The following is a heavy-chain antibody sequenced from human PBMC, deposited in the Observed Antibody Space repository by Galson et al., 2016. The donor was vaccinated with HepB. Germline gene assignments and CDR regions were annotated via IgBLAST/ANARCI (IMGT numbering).Heavy chain of an antibody. J-gene: IGHJ4*02. CDR3: ARDGSYSSSSVYFDY. V-gene: IGHV4-59*01. D-gene: IGHD6-6*01. CDR1: GGSMDNYY. Sequence: SETLSLTCTVSGGSMDNYYWSWIRQSPGKGPEWIGFIYYRGSTNYNPSLKSRVTISVDTSKNQFSLKLSSVTAADTAVYYCARDGSYSSSSVYFDYWGPGILATVSS. CDR2: IYYRGST.